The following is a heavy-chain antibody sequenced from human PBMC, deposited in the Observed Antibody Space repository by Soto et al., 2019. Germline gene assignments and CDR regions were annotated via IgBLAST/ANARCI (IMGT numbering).Heavy chain of an antibody. CDR3: VRDPPGSGLDFDS. J-gene: IGHJ4*02. Sequence: SSETLSLTCTVSGGSVSSGSYYWSWIRQPPGKGLEWIGYIYYSGSTNYNPSLKSRVTISVDTSKNQFSLRLTSVTAADTAVYYCVRDPPGSGLDFDSWGQGTLVTVSS. D-gene: IGHD6-19*01. CDR2: IYYSGST. V-gene: IGHV4-61*01. CDR1: GGSVSSGSYY.